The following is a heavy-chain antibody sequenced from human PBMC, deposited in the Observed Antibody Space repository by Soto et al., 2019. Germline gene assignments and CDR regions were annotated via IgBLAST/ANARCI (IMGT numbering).Heavy chain of an antibody. CDR2: ISGSGGTT. Sequence: PGGSLRLSCAVSGFTLSSYAMTWVRQAPGKGLEWVSAISGSGGTTYYADSVKGRFTISRDNSKNTLYLQMNSLRVEDTAVYYSAKDRATPWFDPWGRGTLVTVSS. J-gene: IGHJ5*02. CDR3: AKDRATPWFDP. V-gene: IGHV3-23*01. CDR1: GFTLSSYA.